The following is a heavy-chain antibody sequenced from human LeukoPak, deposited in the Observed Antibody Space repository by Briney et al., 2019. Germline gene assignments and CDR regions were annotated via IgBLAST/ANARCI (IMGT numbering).Heavy chain of an antibody. V-gene: IGHV4-38-2*02. D-gene: IGHD5-12*01. CDR3: ASRETVANIYFDS. J-gene: IGHJ4*02. CDR2: IYSTGTT. CDR1: GYLINSGYC. Sequence: PSETLSLTCSVSGYLINSGYCWGWFRQSPGKGLEWIGSIYSTGTTYDNRSLKRRVSISVDPSKNQFSLKLRSVTAADTAVYYCASRETVANIYFDSWGQGNLVTVSS.